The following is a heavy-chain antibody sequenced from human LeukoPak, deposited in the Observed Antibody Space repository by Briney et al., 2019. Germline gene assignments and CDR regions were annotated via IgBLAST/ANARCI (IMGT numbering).Heavy chain of an antibody. CDR3: ARVVAYYYYYYMDV. CDR2: ISSSSSTI. D-gene: IGHD2-15*01. CDR1: GFTFSTYS. V-gene: IGHV3-48*01. Sequence: GGSLRLSCAASGFTFSTYSMNWVRQAPGKGLEWVSYISSSSSTIYYADSVKGRFTISRDNAKNSLYLQMNSLRAEDTAVYYCARVVAYYYYYYMDVWGKGTTVTVSS. J-gene: IGHJ6*03.